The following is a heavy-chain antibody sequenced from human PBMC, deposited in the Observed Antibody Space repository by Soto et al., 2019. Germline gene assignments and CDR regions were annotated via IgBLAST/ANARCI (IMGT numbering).Heavy chain of an antibody. CDR3: AHRRDYSGSWNEGTFDY. V-gene: IGHV2-5*02. CDR2: IYWDDDK. Sequence: QITLTESGPARVKPTQTLTLTCTFSGFSLTGRLAGVGWVRQPPGKALEFLVFIYWDDDKRYSPSLRNRLTITKDASMNQVVLTMTNMDPVDTATYYCAHRRDYSGSWNEGTFDYWGPGTPVTVSS. CDR1: GFSLTGRLAG. J-gene: IGHJ4*02. D-gene: IGHD3-22*01.